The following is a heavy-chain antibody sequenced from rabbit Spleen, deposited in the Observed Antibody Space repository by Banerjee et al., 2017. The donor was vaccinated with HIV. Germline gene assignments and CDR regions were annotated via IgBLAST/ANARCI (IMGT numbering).Heavy chain of an antibody. D-gene: IGHD1-1*01. CDR3: ARDPAYASGGGASIPYL. CDR1: GFDFNNYY. J-gene: IGHJ6*01. V-gene: IGHV1S7*01. Sequence: QLVESAGDLVQPGGSLKLSCKASGFDFNNYYMNWVRQAPGKGLEWIGYIDPVFGSTYYASWVNGRFSISRENTRNTVSLQLNSLTAADTATYFCARDPAYASGGGASIPYLWGQGTLVTVS. CDR2: IDPVFGST.